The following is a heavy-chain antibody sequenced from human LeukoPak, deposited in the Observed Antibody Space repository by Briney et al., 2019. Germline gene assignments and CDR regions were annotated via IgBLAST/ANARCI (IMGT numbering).Heavy chain of an antibody. V-gene: IGHV4-39*01. CDR3: ARHMYSSGWFGY. CDR2: IYYSGST. CDR1: GGSISSSSYY. D-gene: IGHD6-19*01. J-gene: IGHJ4*02. Sequence: NPSETLSLTCIVSGGSISSSSYYWGWIRQPPGKGLEWIGSIYYSGSTYYNPSLKSRVTISVDTSKNQFSLKLSSVTAADTAVYYCARHMYSSGWFGYWGQGTLVTVSS.